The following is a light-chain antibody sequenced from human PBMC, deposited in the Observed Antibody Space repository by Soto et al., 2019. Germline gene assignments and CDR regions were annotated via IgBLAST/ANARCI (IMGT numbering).Light chain of an antibody. CDR2: WAS. CDR3: QQYYTTPPLT. CDR1: QSVLYSSNNKNY. Sequence: IVMTQSPDSLAVSLGERATINCKSSQSVLYSSNNKNYLAWYQQKPGQPPKLLIYWASTRESGVPDRFSGSGSGTDFTLTISSLQAEDVALYYCQQYYTTPPLTFGGGTKVDIK. V-gene: IGKV4-1*01. J-gene: IGKJ4*01.